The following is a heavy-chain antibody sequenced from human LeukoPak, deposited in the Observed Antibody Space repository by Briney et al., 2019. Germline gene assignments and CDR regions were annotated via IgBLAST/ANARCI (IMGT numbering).Heavy chain of an antibody. D-gene: IGHD3-3*01. Sequence: GGSLRLSCAASGFTFSSYAMSWVRQAPGKGLEWVSAISGSGGSTYYADSVKGRFTISRDNSMNTLYLQLNSLRAEDTAVYYCAEDRVWSGDPRAFDIWGQGTLVTVSS. CDR2: ISGSGGST. CDR1: GFTFSSYA. V-gene: IGHV3-23*01. CDR3: AEDRVWSGDPRAFDI. J-gene: IGHJ3*02.